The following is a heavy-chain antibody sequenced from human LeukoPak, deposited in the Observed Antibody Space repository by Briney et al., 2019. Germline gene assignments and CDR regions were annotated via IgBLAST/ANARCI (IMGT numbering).Heavy chain of an antibody. J-gene: IGHJ4*02. CDR2: IYSGGST. D-gene: IGHD6-13*01. CDR3: ARDLPIKQQLVLPRGAKSDY. Sequence: GGSLRLSCAASGFTVSSNYMSWVRQAPGKGLEWVSVIYSGGSTYYADSVKGRFTISRDNSKNTLYLQMNSLRAEDTAVYYCARDLPIKQQLVLPRGAKSDYWGQGTLVTVSS. V-gene: IGHV3-66*01. CDR1: GFTVSSNY.